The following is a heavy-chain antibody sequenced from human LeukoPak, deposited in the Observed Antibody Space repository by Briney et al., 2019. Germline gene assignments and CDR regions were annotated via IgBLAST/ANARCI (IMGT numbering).Heavy chain of an antibody. CDR2: INWNGGST. CDR3: AKDPIRARLFGFDP. Sequence: GGSLRLSCAASGFTFDDYGMSWVRQAPGKGLEWVSGINWNGGSTGYADSVKGRFTISRDNAKNSLYLQMNSLRAEDTAVYYCAKDPIRARLFGFDPWGQGTLVTVSS. V-gene: IGHV3-20*04. D-gene: IGHD3-22*01. J-gene: IGHJ5*02. CDR1: GFTFDDYG.